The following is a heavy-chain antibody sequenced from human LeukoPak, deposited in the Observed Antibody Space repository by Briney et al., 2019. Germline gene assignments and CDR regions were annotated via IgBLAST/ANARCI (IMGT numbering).Heavy chain of an antibody. V-gene: IGHV4-61*02. Sequence: PSQTLSLTCTVSGGSISSGSYYWSSIRQPAGKGLEWIGRIYTSGSTNYNPSLKSRVTISVDTSKNQFSLKLSSVTAADTAVYYCARGGCSGGSCYVDYWGQGTLVTVSS. D-gene: IGHD2-15*01. CDR2: IYTSGST. CDR1: GGSISSGSYY. J-gene: IGHJ4*02. CDR3: ARGGCSGGSCYVDY.